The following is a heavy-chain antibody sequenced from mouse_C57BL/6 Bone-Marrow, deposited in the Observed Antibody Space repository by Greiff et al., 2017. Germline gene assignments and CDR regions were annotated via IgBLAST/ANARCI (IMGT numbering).Heavy chain of an antibody. CDR1: GFSLTSYG. D-gene: IGHD1-1*01. CDR2: IWSGGST. V-gene: IGHV2-2*01. J-gene: IGHJ2*01. CDR3: ARPSYYYGSRLDY. Sequence: QVQLKESGPGLVQPSQSLSITCTVSGFSLTSYGVHWVRQSPGKGLEWLGVIWSGGSTDYNAAFISRLSISKDNSKSQVFFKMNSLQADDTAIYYCARPSYYYGSRLDYWGQGTTLTVSS.